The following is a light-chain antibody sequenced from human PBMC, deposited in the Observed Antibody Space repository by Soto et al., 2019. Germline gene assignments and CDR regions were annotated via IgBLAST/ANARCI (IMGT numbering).Light chain of an antibody. CDR1: LNVNSY. CDR2: DAS. J-gene: IGKJ5*01. Sequence: VLTQSPATLSLSPGERATLSCRASLNVNSYLAWYQQKPGQAPRLLIYDASNRAAGIPARFSGSGSGTDFTLTISSLEPEDFAIYYCQQRQYWPPITFGQGNDWRL. V-gene: IGKV3-11*01. CDR3: QQRQYWPPIT.